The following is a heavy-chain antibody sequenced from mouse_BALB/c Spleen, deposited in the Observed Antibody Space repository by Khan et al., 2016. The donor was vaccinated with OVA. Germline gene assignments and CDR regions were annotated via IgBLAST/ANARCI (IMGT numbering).Heavy chain of an antibody. J-gene: IGHJ3*01. V-gene: IGHV1-4*01. CDR2: INPSSGYT. CDR3: ARDGAYYRNDGWFAY. Sequence: QVLLQQSGAELARPGASVKMSCKASGYTFTSYTIPWIKQRPGQGLEWIGYINPSSGYTNYNQKFKDKATLTADKSSTTAYMQMSSLTSDDSAVYYCARDGAYYRNDGWFAYWGQGTLVTVSA. CDR1: GYTFTSYT. D-gene: IGHD2-14*01.